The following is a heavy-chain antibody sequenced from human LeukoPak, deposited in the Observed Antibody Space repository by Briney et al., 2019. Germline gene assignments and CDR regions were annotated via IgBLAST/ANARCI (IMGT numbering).Heavy chain of an antibody. V-gene: IGHV3-23*01. CDR1: GFTFSSYA. J-gene: IGHJ4*02. CDR2: ISGSGGST. D-gene: IGHD2-2*01. Sequence: GGSLRLSCSASGFTFSSYAMSWVRQAPGKGLEWVSAISGSGGSTYYADSVKGRFTISRDNSKNTLYMQMNSLRAEDTAVYYCAKDPRIVVVPAAMDYWGQGTLVTVSS. CDR3: AKDPRIVVVPAAMDY.